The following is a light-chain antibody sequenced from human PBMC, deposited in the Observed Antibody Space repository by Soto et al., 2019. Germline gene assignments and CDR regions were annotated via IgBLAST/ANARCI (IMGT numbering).Light chain of an antibody. CDR2: KVS. CDR1: QSIDTW. Sequence: DIQMTQFPSTLSASVGDRVTITCRASQSIDTWLAWYQQKPGKAPKLLIYKVSSLESGVPSRFSGSGSKTEFTLSISRLQPDDFATYYCQQYRSYWTFGQGTKVEIK. V-gene: IGKV1-5*03. CDR3: QQYRSYWT. J-gene: IGKJ1*01.